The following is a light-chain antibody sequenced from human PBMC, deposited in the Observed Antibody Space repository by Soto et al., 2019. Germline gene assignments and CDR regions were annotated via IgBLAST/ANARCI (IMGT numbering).Light chain of an antibody. V-gene: IGKV3-20*01. CDR3: HQYGSSPWT. J-gene: IGKJ1*01. Sequence: EIVLTQSPGTLSLSPGEGAALSCRASQSVSFNSLAWYQQIPGQTPRLLIFGAATRATGVPDRFSGSGSGTHCTLRFSRLQPEDFAVYYCHQYGSSPWTFGQGTSV. CDR2: GAA. CDR1: QSVSFNS.